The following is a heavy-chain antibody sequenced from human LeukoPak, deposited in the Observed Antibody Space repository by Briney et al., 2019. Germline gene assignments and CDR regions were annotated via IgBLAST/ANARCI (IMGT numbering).Heavy chain of an antibody. D-gene: IGHD3-9*01. CDR3: ARGLRYFHPGLDAFDI. V-gene: IGHV4-30-2*01. Sequence: SQTLSLTCTVSGGSISSGGYYWSWIRQPPGKGLEWIGEINHSGSTNYNPSLKSRVTISVDTSKNQFSLKLSSVTAADTAVYYCARGLRYFHPGLDAFDIWGQGTMVTVSS. CDR2: INHSGST. CDR1: GGSISSGGYY. J-gene: IGHJ3*02.